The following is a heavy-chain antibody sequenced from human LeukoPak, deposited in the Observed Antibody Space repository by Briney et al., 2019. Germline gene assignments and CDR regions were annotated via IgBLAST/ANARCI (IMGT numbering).Heavy chain of an antibody. V-gene: IGHV3-23*01. J-gene: IGHJ4*02. D-gene: IGHD2-2*01. CDR3: AKRGNTYADY. CDR2: VSGSGRST. CDR1: GFTFSSYA. Sequence: GGSLRLSCAASGFTFSSYAMSWVRQAPGKGLEWVSTVSGSGRSTYYADSVKGRFTISRDNAKNTLYLQMNSLRAEDTAVYYCAKRGNTYADYWGQGTQVTVSS.